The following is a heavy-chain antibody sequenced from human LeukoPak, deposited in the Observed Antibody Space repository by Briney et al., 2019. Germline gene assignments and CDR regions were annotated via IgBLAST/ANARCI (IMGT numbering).Heavy chain of an antibody. CDR3: ATPVDCSGGSCYWEFDS. J-gene: IGHJ4*02. V-gene: IGHV1-69*13. Sequence: ASVKVSCKASGGTFSSYAISWVRQAPGQGLEWMGGIIPIFGTANYAQKFQGRVTITADESTSTAYMELSSLRSEDTALYYCATPVDCSGGSCYWEFDSWGQGTLVTVSS. D-gene: IGHD2-15*01. CDR1: GGTFSSYA. CDR2: IIPIFGTA.